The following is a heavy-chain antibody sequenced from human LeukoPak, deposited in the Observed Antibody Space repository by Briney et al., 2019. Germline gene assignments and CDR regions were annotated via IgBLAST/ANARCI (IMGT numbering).Heavy chain of an antibody. CDR3: ARDRGWYSLENWFDP. J-gene: IGHJ5*02. Sequence: SVTVSCTASGHTFTGYYMHWVRQAPGQGLEWMGWINPNSGGTNSAQIFQGRVTMTRDTAISTAYMELSRLTSDDTAVYYCARDRGWYSLENWFDPWGQGTLVTVSS. D-gene: IGHD6-19*01. V-gene: IGHV1-2*02. CDR1: GHTFTGYY. CDR2: INPNSGGT.